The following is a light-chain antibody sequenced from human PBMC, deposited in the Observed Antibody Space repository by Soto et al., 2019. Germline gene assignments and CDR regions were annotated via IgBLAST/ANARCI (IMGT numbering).Light chain of an antibody. V-gene: IGLV3-21*02. Sequence: SSELTQPPSVSVAPGQTARITCGGNNIGSKSVHWYQQKPGQAPVLVVYYDSDRPSGIPERFSGSNSGNTATLTISRVEAGDEADYYCQVWDSSSDHPHAVFGGGTQLTVL. CDR2: YDS. J-gene: IGLJ7*01. CDR3: QVWDSSSDHPHAV. CDR1: NIGSKS.